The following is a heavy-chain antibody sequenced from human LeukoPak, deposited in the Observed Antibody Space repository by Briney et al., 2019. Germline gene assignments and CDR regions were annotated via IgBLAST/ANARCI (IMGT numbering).Heavy chain of an antibody. V-gene: IGHV5-51*01. D-gene: IGHD6-13*01. J-gene: IGHJ6*02. Sequence: GEPLNISCKGSGYSFTSYWIAWVRQMPGKGLEWMGIIYPGDADTRYSPSCQGQATISADKSISTAYLQWSSLKASDTAMYYCARSAAQDYYYGMDVWGQGTTVTVS. CDR2: IYPGDADT. CDR3: ARSAAQDYYYGMDV. CDR1: GYSFTSYW.